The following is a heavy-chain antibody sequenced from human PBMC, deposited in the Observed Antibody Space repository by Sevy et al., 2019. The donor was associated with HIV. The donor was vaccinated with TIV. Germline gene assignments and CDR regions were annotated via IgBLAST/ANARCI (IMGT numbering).Heavy chain of an antibody. CDR2: IKQDGSEK. CDR3: ARDSGYSSSWYYYYYGMDV. CDR1: GFTFSSYW. J-gene: IGHJ6*02. Sequence: GGSLRLSCAASGFTFSSYWMSWVRQAPGKGLEWVANIKQDGSEKYYVDSVKGRFTISRDNAKNSLYLQMNSLRAEDTAMYYCARDSGYSSSWYYYYYGMDVWGQGTTVTVSS. D-gene: IGHD6-13*01. V-gene: IGHV3-7*03.